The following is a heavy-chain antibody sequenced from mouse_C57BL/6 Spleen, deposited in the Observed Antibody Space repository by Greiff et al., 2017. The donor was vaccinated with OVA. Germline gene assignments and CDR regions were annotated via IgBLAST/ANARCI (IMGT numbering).Heavy chain of an antibody. V-gene: IGHV5-4*01. J-gene: IGHJ2*01. CDR3: ARVRELGRVYFDY. CDR1: GFTFSSYA. Sequence: EVQLVESGGGLVKPGGSLKLSCAASGFTFSSYAMSWVRQTPEKRLEWVATISDGGSYTYYPDNVKGRFTISRDNAKNNLYLQMSHLKSEDTAMYYCARVRELGRVYFDYWGQGTTLTVSS. D-gene: IGHD4-1*01. CDR2: ISDGGSYT.